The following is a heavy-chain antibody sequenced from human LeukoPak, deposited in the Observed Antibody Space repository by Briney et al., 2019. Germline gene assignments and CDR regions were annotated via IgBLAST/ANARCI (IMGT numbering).Heavy chain of an antibody. D-gene: IGHD3-22*01. CDR3: ARLNYYDSSGYYSPADY. CDR1: GYTFTSYD. CDR2: MNPSSGNT. Sequence: ASVKVSCKASGYTFTSYDINWVRQATGQGLAWMGWMNPSSGNTGYAQKFQGRVTMTRNTSISKAYMELSSLRSEDTAVYYCARLNYYDSSGYYSPADYWGQGTLVTVSS. V-gene: IGHV1-8*01. J-gene: IGHJ4*02.